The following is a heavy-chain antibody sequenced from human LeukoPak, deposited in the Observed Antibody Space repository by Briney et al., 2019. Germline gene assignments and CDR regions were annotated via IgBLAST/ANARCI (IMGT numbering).Heavy chain of an antibody. J-gene: IGHJ3*02. CDR2: IRYDGSNK. V-gene: IGHV3-30*02. D-gene: IGHD5-18*01. CDR3: ARTNVDTGNDAFDI. Sequence: GGSLRLSCAASGFTFSSYTMNWVRQAPGKGLEWVAFIRYDGSNKYYADSVKGRFTISRDNSKNTLYLQMNNLRTEDTAVYYCARTNVDTGNDAFDIWGQGTMVTVSS. CDR1: GFTFSSYT.